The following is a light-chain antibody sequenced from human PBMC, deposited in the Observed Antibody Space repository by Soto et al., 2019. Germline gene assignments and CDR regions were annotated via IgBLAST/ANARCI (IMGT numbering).Light chain of an antibody. CDR2: GAS. V-gene: IGKV3-20*01. CDR1: QSVASNY. Sequence: EIVLTQSPATLSLSPGERATLSCRASQSVASNYLAWYQQQAGQAPRLLIYGASSRATGTPDRFSGSGSGTEFSLTISRLEAEDFAVYYCQQYGCSPRVTFGGGTKVEIK. CDR3: QQYGCSPRVT. J-gene: IGKJ4*01.